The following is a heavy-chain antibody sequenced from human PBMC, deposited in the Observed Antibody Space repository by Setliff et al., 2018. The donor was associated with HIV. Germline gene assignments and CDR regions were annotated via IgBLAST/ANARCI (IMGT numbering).Heavy chain of an antibody. D-gene: IGHD3-22*01. CDR1: GYTFTGYY. CDR2: INPKSGNT. J-gene: IGHJ5*02. Sequence: GASVKVSCKTSGYTFTGYYMHWARQAPGQGLEWMGWINPKSGNTNYAQKFQGRVIVTRDTSINTAYVELRSLRLDDTAVYFCARGRTYDSSGYIGNWFDPWGQGTLVTVSS. CDR3: ARGRTYDSSGYIGNWFDP. V-gene: IGHV1-2*02.